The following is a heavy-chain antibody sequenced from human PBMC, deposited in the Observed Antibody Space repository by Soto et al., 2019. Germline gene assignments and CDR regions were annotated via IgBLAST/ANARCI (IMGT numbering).Heavy chain of an antibody. J-gene: IGHJ4*02. CDR1: GGSFSGYY. V-gene: IGHV4-34*01. CDR2: INHSGST. D-gene: IGHD6-13*01. Sequence: QVQLQQWGAGLLKPSETLSLTCAVYGGSFSGYYWSWIRQPPGKGLEWIGEINHSGSTNYNPSLTSRVTISVDTSKNQFSLKLSSVTAADTAVYYCARGASIAAAGTVDYWGQGTLVTVSS. CDR3: ARGASIAAAGTVDY.